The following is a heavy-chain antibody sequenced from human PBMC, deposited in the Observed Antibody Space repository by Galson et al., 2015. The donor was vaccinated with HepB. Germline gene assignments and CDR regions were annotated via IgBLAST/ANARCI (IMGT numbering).Heavy chain of an antibody. CDR3: AKEPTVQLERRKINWFDP. D-gene: IGHD1-1*01. V-gene: IGHV3-23*01. CDR2: ISGSGGST. Sequence: SLRLSCAASGFTFSSYAMSWVRQAPGKGLEWVSAISGSGGSTYYADSVKGRFTISRDNSKNTLYLQMNSLRAEDTAVYYCAKEPTVQLERRKINWFDPWGQGTLVTVSS. J-gene: IGHJ5*02. CDR1: GFTFSSYA.